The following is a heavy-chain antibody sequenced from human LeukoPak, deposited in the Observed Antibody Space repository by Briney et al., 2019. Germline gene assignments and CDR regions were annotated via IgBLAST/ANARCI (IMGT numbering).Heavy chain of an antibody. J-gene: IGHJ4*02. CDR1: GFTFSSYW. CDR3: ARARDCWSGYYYGY. CDR2: IKQDGREK. Sequence: PGGSLRLSCAASGFTFSSYWMSWVRQAPGKGLEWVANIKQDGREKYYVHSVKGRFTISRDKAKNSLYLQMNSLRAEATAVYYCARARDCWSGYYYGYWGEGTLVTVSS. V-gene: IGHV3-7*01. D-gene: IGHD3-3*01.